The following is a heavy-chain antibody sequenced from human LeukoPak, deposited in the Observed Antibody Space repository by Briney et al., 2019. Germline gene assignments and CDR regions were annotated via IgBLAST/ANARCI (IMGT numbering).Heavy chain of an antibody. CDR1: GFTFNAFG. CDR3: ARSNYYTVDV. V-gene: IGHV3-48*01. Sequence: PGGSLRLSCAASGFTFNAFGMNWVRRAPGKGLEWVSYIGTTSGAIYYADSVKGRFTISRDNAKNSLYLQMNSLRADDTAVYYCARSNYYTVDVWGQGTAVTVSS. CDR2: IGTTSGAI. J-gene: IGHJ6*02.